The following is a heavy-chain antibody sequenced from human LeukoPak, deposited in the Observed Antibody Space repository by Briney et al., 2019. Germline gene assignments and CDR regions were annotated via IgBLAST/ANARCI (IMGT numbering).Heavy chain of an antibody. Sequence: PSETLSLTCTVSGGSISSYYWSWIRQPPGKGLEWIGYIYYSGSTNYNPSLKSRVTISVDTSKNQFSLKLSSVTTADTAVYYCARARGYSYTDYWGQGTLVTVSS. D-gene: IGHD5-18*01. CDR3: ARARGYSYTDY. J-gene: IGHJ4*02. CDR2: IYYSGST. V-gene: IGHV4-59*01. CDR1: GGSISSYY.